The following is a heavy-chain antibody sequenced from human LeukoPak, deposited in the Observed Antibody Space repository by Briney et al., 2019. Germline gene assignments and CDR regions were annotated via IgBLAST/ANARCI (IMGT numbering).Heavy chain of an antibody. CDR2: IGTAGDT. D-gene: IGHD1-26*01. CDR1: GFTFSSYD. J-gene: IGHJ3*02. V-gene: IGHV3-13*01. Sequence: GGSLRLSCAASGFTFSSYDMHWVRQATGEGLEWVSAIGTAGDTYYPGSVKGRFTISRENAKNSLYLQMNSLRAGDTAVYYCARASGWELGSAFDIWGQGTMVTVSS. CDR3: ARASGWELGSAFDI.